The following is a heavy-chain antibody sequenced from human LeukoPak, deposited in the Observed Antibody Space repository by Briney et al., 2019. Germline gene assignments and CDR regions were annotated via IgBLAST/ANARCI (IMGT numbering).Heavy chain of an antibody. Sequence: ASVKVSCKASGYTFTGYYMHWVRQAPGQGLEWMGRINPNSGGTNYAQKFQGRVTMTRHTSISTAYMELRRLRSDDTAVYYCARDLLTVSYSSGWYVEDYYYGMDVWGQGTTVTVSS. CDR2: INPNSGGT. V-gene: IGHV1-2*06. J-gene: IGHJ6*02. CDR3: ARDLLTVSYSSGWYVEDYYYGMDV. D-gene: IGHD6-19*01. CDR1: GYTFTGYY.